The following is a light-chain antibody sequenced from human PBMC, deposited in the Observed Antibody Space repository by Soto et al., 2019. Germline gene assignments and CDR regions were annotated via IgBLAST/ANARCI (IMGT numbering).Light chain of an antibody. V-gene: IGKV1-33*01. J-gene: IGKJ1*01. Sequence: DIQMTQSPSALSASTGDRVTITCQASQDIRNYLNWYQQKPGKAPKLLIYDASKLQTGVPSRFRVSGSGTTFTFIISSQQPEDFAIYYCQQYDKLVTFGQGTKVEMK. CDR3: QQYDKLVT. CDR1: QDIRNY. CDR2: DAS.